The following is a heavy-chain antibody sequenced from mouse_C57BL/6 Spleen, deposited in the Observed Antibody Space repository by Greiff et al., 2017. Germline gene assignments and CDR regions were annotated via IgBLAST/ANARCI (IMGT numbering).Heavy chain of an antibody. CDR2: ISSGGDYI. V-gene: IGHV5-9-1*02. J-gene: IGHJ4*01. CDR3: TRDPLHYAMDY. D-gene: IGHD1-2*01. CDR1: GFTFSSYA. Sequence: DVMLVESGEGLVKPGGSLKLSCAASGFTFSSYAMSWVRQTPEKRLEWVAYISSGGDYIYYADTVKGRFTISRDNARNTLYLQMSSLKSEDTAMYYCTRDPLHYAMDYWGQGTSVTVSS.